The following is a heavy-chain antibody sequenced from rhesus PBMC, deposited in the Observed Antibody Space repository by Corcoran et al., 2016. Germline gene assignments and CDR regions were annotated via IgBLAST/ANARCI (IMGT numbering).Heavy chain of an antibody. Sequence: QVQLQESGPGRVKPSETLSLTGAVSGASTISYWWTWIRPPPGKGLEWIGEIKGNSGSTSDSPSLSSRVSISKDASKNQFSLKLSSLTAADTAVYYCASEFVSWGQGVLVTVSS. CDR1: GASTISYW. V-gene: IGHV4-80*01. J-gene: IGHJ4*01. CDR2: IKGNSGST. CDR3: ASEFVS.